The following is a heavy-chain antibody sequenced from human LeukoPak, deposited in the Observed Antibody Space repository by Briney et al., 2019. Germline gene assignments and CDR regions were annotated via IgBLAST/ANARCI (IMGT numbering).Heavy chain of an antibody. CDR1: GFTFNNYW. J-gene: IGHJ4*02. D-gene: IGHD2-21*02. Sequence: GGSLRLSCAASGFTFNNYWMSWVRQAPGKGLEWVANINQDGSEKHYVDCVRGRFTISRDNAKNSLYLQMNSLRAEDTAVYFCARPMVVTALFASDYWGQGTLVTVSS. V-gene: IGHV3-7*01. CDR3: ARPMVVTALFASDY. CDR2: INQDGSEK.